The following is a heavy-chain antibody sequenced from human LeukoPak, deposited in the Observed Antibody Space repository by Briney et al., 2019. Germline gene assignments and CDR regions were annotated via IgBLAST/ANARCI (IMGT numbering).Heavy chain of an antibody. V-gene: IGHV3-66*02. CDR1: GVTGNY. CDR3: AGGGEAARSLAY. Sequence: GGSLRLSCAASGVTGNYMTWVRQAPGKGLEWVSVIYNGGTTYYADSVKGRFTISRDNSKSTLFVYLQMNSLRTDDTALYHCAGGGEAARSLAYWGQGALVTVSS. D-gene: IGHD6-6*01. CDR2: IYNGGTT. J-gene: IGHJ4*02.